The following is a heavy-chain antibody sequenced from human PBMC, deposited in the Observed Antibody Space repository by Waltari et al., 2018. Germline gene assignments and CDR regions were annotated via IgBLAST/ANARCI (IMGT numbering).Heavy chain of an antibody. J-gene: IGHJ1*01. V-gene: IGHV4-34*02. CDR1: GVSLSDYY. D-gene: IGHD6-19*01. Sequence: QVQLQQWGAGLLRPSATLSLTCAVYGVSLSDYYCPLLRQPLGKGLEWIGENNLAEITYYNPSLEGRVSIVLDKSKNQFSLHLLSVTAADTALYYCVTGPRDKWVGRYSGEFFHHWGPGTLVTVSS. CDR2: NNLAEIT. CDR3: VTGPRDKWVGRYSGEFFHH.